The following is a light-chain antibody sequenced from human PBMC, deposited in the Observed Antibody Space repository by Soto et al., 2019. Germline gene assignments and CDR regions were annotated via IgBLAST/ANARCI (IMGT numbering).Light chain of an antibody. CDR2: DAS. Sequence: EIVLTQSPATLSLSPGERATLSCRASQSVSSYLAWYQQKPGQAPRLLIYDASNRATGIPARFSGSGSGTDFTLTISSLEPEEFATYYGQQSYSNPWTFGQGTKVEIK. V-gene: IGKV3-11*01. CDR1: QSVSSY. CDR3: QQSYSNPWT. J-gene: IGKJ1*01.